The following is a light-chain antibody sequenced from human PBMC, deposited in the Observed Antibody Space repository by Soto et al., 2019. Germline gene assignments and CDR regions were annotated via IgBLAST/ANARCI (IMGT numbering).Light chain of an antibody. J-gene: IGLJ2*01. CDR1: SSDVARFNY. CDR2: DVT. Sequence: QSALTQPASVSGSPGQSITISCTGTSSDVARFNYVSWYHQHPGNPPKLIIFDVTRRPSGVSNRFSGSKSGNAASLTISGLQAEDEANYYCSSFVGTRILVVFGGGTKLTV. CDR3: SSFVGTRILVV. V-gene: IGLV2-14*01.